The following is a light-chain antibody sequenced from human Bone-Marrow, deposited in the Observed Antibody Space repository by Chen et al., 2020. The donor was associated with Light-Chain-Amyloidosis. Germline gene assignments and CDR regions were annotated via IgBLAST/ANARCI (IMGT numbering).Light chain of an antibody. V-gene: IGLV2-11*01. CDR1: SSDVGAYTY. CDR2: DVN. CDR3: SSYAGTYTWV. Sequence: QSALTQPRSVSGALGREVTTPCTGTSSDVGAYTYVSWYQQHPGKAPKLIIYDVNKRPSGVPDRFSGSQSGSTASLTISRLQADDESDYFCSSYAGTYTWVFGGGTKLTVL. J-gene: IGLJ3*02.